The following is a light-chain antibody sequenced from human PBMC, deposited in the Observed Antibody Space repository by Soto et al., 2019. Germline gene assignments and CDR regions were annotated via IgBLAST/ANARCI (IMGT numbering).Light chain of an antibody. CDR3: HQYNNWPS. CDR1: QTVSNN. Sequence: EVVMTQAPATLSVSPGERVTLSCRANQTVSNNLAWYQQKPGQAPRLLIYGASTRATDIPARFSGSGSGTEFTLTISSLQSEDFAVYFCHQYNNWPSFGGGTKVDIK. V-gene: IGKV3-15*01. CDR2: GAS. J-gene: IGKJ4*01.